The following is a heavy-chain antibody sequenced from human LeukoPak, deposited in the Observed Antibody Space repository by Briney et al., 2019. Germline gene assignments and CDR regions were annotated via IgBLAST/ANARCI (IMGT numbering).Heavy chain of an antibody. CDR1: GFTFSSYG. CDR2: IRNDRSKK. Sequence: GGSLRLSCAASGFTFSSYGMHCVRQAPGKGLECVPFIRNDRSKKYYADSVKRRFTIPRDNSKNTLYPHVNTLRAEHRAAYYCVKAFGVVGDFDYWGQGTLVTVSS. V-gene: IGHV3-30*02. J-gene: IGHJ4*02. D-gene: IGHD3-10*01. CDR3: VKAFGVVGDFDY.